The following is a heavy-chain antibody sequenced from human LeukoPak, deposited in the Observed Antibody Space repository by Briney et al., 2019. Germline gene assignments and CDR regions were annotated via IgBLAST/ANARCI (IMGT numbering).Heavy chain of an antibody. Sequence: ASVKVSCKASGYTFTSYGISWVRQAPGQGLEWMGWISAYNGNTNYAQKLQGRVTMTTDTSTSTAYMELRSLRSDDTAVYYCTVSPPRYSSSWYHLDYWGQGTLVTVSS. V-gene: IGHV1-18*01. D-gene: IGHD6-13*01. CDR1: GYTFTSYG. J-gene: IGHJ4*02. CDR3: TVSPPRYSSSWYHLDY. CDR2: ISAYNGNT.